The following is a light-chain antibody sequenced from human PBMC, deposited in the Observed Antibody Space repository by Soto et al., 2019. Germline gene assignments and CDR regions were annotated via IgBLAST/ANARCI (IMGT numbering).Light chain of an antibody. CDR3: LQDYNYPYT. J-gene: IGKJ2*01. CDR1: QGISSC. Sequence: AIQLTQSPSSLSASVGDRVTITCRASQGISSCLAWYQQIPGKTPKLLIYAASTLQSGVPSRFSGSGSGTDYTLTISSLQPEDFATYYCLQDYNYPYTFGQGTKLEIK. V-gene: IGKV1-6*01. CDR2: AAS.